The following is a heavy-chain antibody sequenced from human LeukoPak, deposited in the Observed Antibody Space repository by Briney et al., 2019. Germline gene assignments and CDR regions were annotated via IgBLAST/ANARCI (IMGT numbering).Heavy chain of an antibody. D-gene: IGHD3-3*01. J-gene: IGHJ4*02. V-gene: IGHV4-34*01. Sequence: NASETLSLTCAVYGGSFSGYYWSWIRQPPGKGLEWIGEINHSGSTNYNPSLKSRVTISVDTSKNQFSLKLSSVTAADTAVYYCARVVPDFWSGYYSDYWGQGTLVTVSS. CDR2: INHSGST. CDR3: ARVVPDFWSGYYSDY. CDR1: GGSFSGYY.